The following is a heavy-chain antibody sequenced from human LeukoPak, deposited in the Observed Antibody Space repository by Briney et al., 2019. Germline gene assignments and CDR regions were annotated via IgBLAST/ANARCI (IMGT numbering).Heavy chain of an antibody. CDR2: INPNSGGT. Sequence: ASVKVSCKASGYTFTGYYMHWVRQAPGQGLEWMGWINPNSGGTNYAQKFQGRVTMTRDTSISTAYMELSRLRSDDTAVDYCARPLRSSWYEGDNWFDPWGQGTLVTVSS. CDR3: ARPLRSSWYEGDNWFDP. V-gene: IGHV1-2*02. J-gene: IGHJ5*02. CDR1: GYTFTGYY. D-gene: IGHD6-13*01.